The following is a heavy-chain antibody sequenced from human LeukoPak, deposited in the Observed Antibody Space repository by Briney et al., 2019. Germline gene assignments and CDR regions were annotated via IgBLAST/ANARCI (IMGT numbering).Heavy chain of an antibody. CDR1: NGSISSDH. Sequence: SETLSLTCTVSNGSISSDHWSWVRQPPGKGLEWIGYILTSGTTNYNPSLKSRLTISVDTSKNQFTLKLSSVTAADTAVYYCARLRVSGTYLSYFDYWGQGTLATVSS. V-gene: IGHV4-4*09. J-gene: IGHJ4*02. CDR2: ILTSGTT. CDR3: ARLRVSGTYLSYFDY. D-gene: IGHD3-10*01.